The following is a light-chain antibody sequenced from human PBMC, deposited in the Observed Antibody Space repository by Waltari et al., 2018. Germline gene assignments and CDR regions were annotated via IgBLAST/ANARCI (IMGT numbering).Light chain of an antibody. CDR2: GAS. V-gene: IGKV3-20*01. J-gene: IGKJ2*01. Sequence: EVVLTQSPDTLSFSPGERATLPCRASQSLTKRYLAWYQQKPGQAPRLLIYGASSRAPGIPNRFSGSGSGTDFTLTISRLEPEDFAVYYCQQYGSSILYTFGQGTKLEIK. CDR3: QQYGSSILYT. CDR1: QSLTKRY.